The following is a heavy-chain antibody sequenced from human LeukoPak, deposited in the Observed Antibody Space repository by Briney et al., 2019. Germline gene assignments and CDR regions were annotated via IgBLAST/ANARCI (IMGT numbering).Heavy chain of an antibody. CDR2: IYYSGST. CDR3: ARGHRLLYGVSDY. V-gene: IGHV4-30-4*08. J-gene: IGHJ4*02. Sequence: SETLSLTCTVSGGSISSGDYYWSWIRQPPGKGLEWIGYIYYSGSTYYNPSLKSRVTISVDTSKNQFSLKLSSVTAADTAVYYCARGHRLLYGVSDYWGQGTLVTVSS. D-gene: IGHD1-26*01. CDR1: GGSISSGDYY.